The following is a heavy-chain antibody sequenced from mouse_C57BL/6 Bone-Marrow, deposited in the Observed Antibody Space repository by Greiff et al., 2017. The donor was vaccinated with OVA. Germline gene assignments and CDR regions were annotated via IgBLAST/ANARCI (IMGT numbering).Heavy chain of an antibody. V-gene: IGHV14-1*01. CDR1: GFNIKDYY. Sequence: VQLQQSGAELVRPGASVKLSCTASGFNIKDYYMHWVKQRPEQGLEWIGRIDPEDGDTEYAPKFQGKATMTADTSSNTAYLQLSSLTSEDTAVYYCTTLGGSSLYYFDYWGQGTTLTVSS. J-gene: IGHJ2*01. CDR2: IDPEDGDT. CDR3: TTLGGSSLYYFDY. D-gene: IGHD1-1*01.